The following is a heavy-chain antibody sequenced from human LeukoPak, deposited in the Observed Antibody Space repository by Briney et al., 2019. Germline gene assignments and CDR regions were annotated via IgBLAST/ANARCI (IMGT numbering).Heavy chain of an antibody. CDR1: GFTFSSYA. CDR2: ISGSGGST. CDR3: ASGGDYVAYYYYYMDV. V-gene: IGHV3-23*01. J-gene: IGHJ6*03. Sequence: PGGSLRLSCAASGFTFSSYAMSWVRQAPGKGLEWVSAISGSGGSTYYADSVKGRFTISRDNSKNTLYLQMNSLRAEDTAVYYCASGGDYVAYYYYYMDVWGKGTTVTVSS. D-gene: IGHD4-17*01.